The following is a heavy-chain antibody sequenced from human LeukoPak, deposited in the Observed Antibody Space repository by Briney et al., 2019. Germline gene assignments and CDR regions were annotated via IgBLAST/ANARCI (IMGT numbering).Heavy chain of an antibody. Sequence: SETLSLTCTVSGGSISSGSYSWSWIRQPAGKGLEWIGRIYTSGSTNYNPSLKIRGTISVDTSKNQSTLKLSSVTAADTAVYYCARKYYDSSVDYYGMDVWGQGTTVTVSS. CDR2: IYTSGST. V-gene: IGHV4-61*02. CDR3: ARKYYDSSVDYYGMDV. J-gene: IGHJ6*02. D-gene: IGHD3-22*01. CDR1: GGSISSGSYS.